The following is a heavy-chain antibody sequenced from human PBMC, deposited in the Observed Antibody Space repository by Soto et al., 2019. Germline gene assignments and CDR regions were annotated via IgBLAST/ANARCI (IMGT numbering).Heavy chain of an antibody. V-gene: IGHV3-11*06. D-gene: IGHD6-13*01. Sequence: GGSLRLSCAASGFTFSYYYMIWIRQAPGKGLEWVSYISSSSSYTNYADSVKGRFTISRDNAKNSLYLQMNSLRAEDTAVYYCARDRGSSSWYGGTYFDYWGQGTLVTVSS. CDR1: GFTFSYYY. CDR2: ISSSSSYT. CDR3: ARDRGSSSWYGGTYFDY. J-gene: IGHJ4*02.